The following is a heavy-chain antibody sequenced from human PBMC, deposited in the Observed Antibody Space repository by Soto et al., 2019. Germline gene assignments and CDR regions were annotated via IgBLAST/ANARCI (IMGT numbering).Heavy chain of an antibody. CDR1: GFTFSSYA. Sequence: GGSLRLSCAASGFTFSSYAMSWVRQAPGKGLEWVSVISGSGGSTYYADSVKGRFTISRDNSKNTLFLQMNSLRADDTAVYYCAKDQASGQGSFDSWGQGTLVTVSS. CDR2: ISGSGGST. J-gene: IGHJ4*02. V-gene: IGHV3-23*01. CDR3: AKDQASGQGSFDS.